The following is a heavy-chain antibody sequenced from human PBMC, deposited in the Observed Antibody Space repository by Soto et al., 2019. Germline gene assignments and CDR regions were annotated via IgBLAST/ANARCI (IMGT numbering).Heavy chain of an antibody. Sequence: SVKVSCKASGGTFSSYAISWVRQAPGQGLEWMGGIIPIFGTANYAQKFQGRVTITADESTSTAYMELSSLRSEDTAVYYCARDQPIRYDSSGYYWSYWGQGTLVTVSS. CDR2: IIPIFGTA. CDR1: GGTFSSYA. D-gene: IGHD3-22*01. V-gene: IGHV1-69*13. CDR3: ARDQPIRYDSSGYYWSY. J-gene: IGHJ4*02.